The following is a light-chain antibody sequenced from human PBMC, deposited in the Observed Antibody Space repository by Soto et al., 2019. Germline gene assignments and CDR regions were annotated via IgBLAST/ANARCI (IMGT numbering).Light chain of an antibody. CDR2: LDRSGSY. CDR1: SGNSTYI. V-gene: IGLV4-60*02. J-gene: IGLJ3*02. CDR3: ETWYSNTHKV. Sequence: QLVLTQSSSASASLGSSVKLTCIQSSGNSTYIIAWHQQQPGKAPRFLMTLDRSGSYNRGSGVPDRFSGSSSGADRYLTISNLQFEDEGDYYCETWYSNTHKVFGGGTKLTVL.